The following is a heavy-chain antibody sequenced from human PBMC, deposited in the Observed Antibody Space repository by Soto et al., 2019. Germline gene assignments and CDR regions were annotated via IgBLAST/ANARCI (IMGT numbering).Heavy chain of an antibody. J-gene: IGHJ6*03. D-gene: IGHD2-2*01. CDR2: IDWDDDK. CDR3: ARTSSRIVVPAAMSDDPDYYYYYYMDV. Sequence: GSGPTLVNPTQTLTLTCTFSGFSLSTSGMCVSWIRQPPGKALEWLARIDWDDDKYYSTSLKTRLTISKDTSKNQVVLTMTNMDPVDTATYYCARTSSRIVVPAAMSDDPDYYYYYYMDVWGKGTTVTVSS. CDR1: GFSLSTSGMC. V-gene: IGHV2-70*11.